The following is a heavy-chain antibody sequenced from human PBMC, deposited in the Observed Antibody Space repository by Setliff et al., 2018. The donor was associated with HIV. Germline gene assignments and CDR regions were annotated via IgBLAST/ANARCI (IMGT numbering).Heavy chain of an antibody. CDR1: GASFSGYY. CDR3: VRVRLRVPPSIFDY. D-gene: IGHD2-2*01. J-gene: IGHJ4*02. Sequence: PSETLSLTCAVYGASFSGYYWAWIRQSPGTGLEWIGEINHSGITNYNPTLKSRVTISTDTSKNQFSLRLNSVTAADTAVYYCVRVRLRVPPSIFDYWGQGALVTVSS. CDR2: INHSGIT. V-gene: IGHV4-34*01.